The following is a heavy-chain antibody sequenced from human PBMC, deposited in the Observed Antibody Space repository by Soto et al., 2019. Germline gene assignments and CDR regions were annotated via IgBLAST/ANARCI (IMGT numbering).Heavy chain of an antibody. J-gene: IGHJ4*02. D-gene: IGHD2-21*01. CDR3: ARSLLQGDF. CDR1: GYTFIHYY. V-gene: IGHV1-46*01. CDR2: INPNGGST. Sequence: QVQLVQSGAEVKKPGASVKVSCKASGYTFIHYYIHWVRQAPGQGLEWMAIINPNGGSTNYAQKFRGRVTVTSDTSTTTVSIELNSLGSDDTAVYFCARSLLQGDFWGQGNLVTVSS.